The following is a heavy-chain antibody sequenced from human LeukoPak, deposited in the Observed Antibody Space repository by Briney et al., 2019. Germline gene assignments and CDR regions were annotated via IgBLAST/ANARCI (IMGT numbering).Heavy chain of an antibody. V-gene: IGHV4-38-2*02. Sequence: SETLSLTCTVSGYSISSGFYWGWIRQPPGKGLEWIGNIYHSGSTYYNPSLKSRVTISIDTSKNQFSLKLSSVTAADTAVYYCARLYYDSSGPGYWGQGTLVTVSS. CDR1: GYSISSGFY. CDR3: ARLYYDSSGPGY. CDR2: IYHSGST. D-gene: IGHD3-22*01. J-gene: IGHJ4*02.